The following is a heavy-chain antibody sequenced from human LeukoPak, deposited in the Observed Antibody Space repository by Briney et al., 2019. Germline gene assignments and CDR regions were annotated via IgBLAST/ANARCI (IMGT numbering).Heavy chain of an antibody. V-gene: IGHV1-69*06. CDR1: GGTFSSYA. J-gene: IGHJ4*02. CDR3: ARDNPNYCSGGSCYETPFDY. D-gene: IGHD2-15*01. Sequence: EASVKVSCKASGGTFSSYAISWVRQAPGQGLEWMGGIIPIFGTANYAQKFQGRVTITADKSTSTAYMELSSLRSEDTAVYYCARDNPNYCSGGSCYETPFDYWGQGTLVTVSS. CDR2: IIPIFGTA.